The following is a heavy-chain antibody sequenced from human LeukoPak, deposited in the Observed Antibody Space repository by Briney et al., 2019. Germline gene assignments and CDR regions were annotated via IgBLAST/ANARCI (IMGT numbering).Heavy chain of an antibody. CDR1: GYTFTSYG. CDR2: ISGYNGNT. J-gene: IGHJ4*02. Sequence: ASVKVSCKASGYTFTSYGVSWVRQAPGQGLEWMGWISGYNGNTNYAQKLQGRVTMTTDTSTSTAYMELRSLRSDDTAVYYCARENLTRDYFDYWGQGTLVTVSS. V-gene: IGHV1-18*01. D-gene: IGHD1-14*01. CDR3: ARENLTRDYFDY.